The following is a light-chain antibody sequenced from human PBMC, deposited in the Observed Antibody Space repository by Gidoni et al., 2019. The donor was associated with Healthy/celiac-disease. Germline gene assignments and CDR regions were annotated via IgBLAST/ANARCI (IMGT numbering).Light chain of an antibody. Sequence: DIVMTKSPDSLAVSLGERSTINCKSSQSVLYSSNNKNYLAWYQQKPGQPPKLHIYWASTRESGVPDLFSGSGSWTDFTLTISSLQAEDVAVYYCQQYYSTPLTFGQXTKVEIK. J-gene: IGKJ1*01. CDR2: WAS. CDR3: QQYYSTPLT. V-gene: IGKV4-1*01. CDR1: QSVLYSSNNKNY.